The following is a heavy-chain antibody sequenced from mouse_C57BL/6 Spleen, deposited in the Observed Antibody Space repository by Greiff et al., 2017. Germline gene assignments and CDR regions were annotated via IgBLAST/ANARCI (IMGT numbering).Heavy chain of an antibody. D-gene: IGHD1-1*01. Sequence: QVQLKQPGAELVKPGASVKLSCKASGYTFTSYWMHWVKQRPGQGLEWIGMIHPNSGSTNYNEKFKSKATLTVDKSSSTAYMQLSSLTSEDSAVYYCARLKITTVVATKGYYFDYWGQGTTLTVSS. V-gene: IGHV1-64*01. CDR3: ARLKITTVVATKGYYFDY. CDR2: IHPNSGST. CDR1: GYTFTSYW. J-gene: IGHJ2*01.